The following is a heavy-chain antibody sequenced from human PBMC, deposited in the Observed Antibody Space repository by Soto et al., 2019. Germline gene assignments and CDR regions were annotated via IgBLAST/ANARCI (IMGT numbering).Heavy chain of an antibody. CDR1: GFTLSSYA. V-gene: IGHV3-30-3*01. CDR2: ISYDGSNK. Sequence: QVQLVESGGGVVQPGRSLRLACAASGFTLSSYAMHWVRQAPGKGLEWVAVISYDGSNKYYADSVKGRFTISRDNSKNTLYLQMNSLRAEDTAVYYCARDQGGMDVWGQGTTVTVSS. CDR3: ARDQGGMDV. J-gene: IGHJ6*02.